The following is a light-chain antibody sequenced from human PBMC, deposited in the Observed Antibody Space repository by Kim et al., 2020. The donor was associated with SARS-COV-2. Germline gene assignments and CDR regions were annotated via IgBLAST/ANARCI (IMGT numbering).Light chain of an antibody. Sequence: SVKCHCSLRAEHDSDTIALHQQQPGRGPRFLMKVKKDGSHTKADGIPDRFSASSCGAERYLPMTRLKSKDEADYFCQTWDTDTRVFGGGTQLTVL. V-gene: IGLV4-69*01. J-gene: IGLJ3*02. CDR2: VKKDGSH. CDR3: QTWDTDTRV. CDR1: AEHDSDT.